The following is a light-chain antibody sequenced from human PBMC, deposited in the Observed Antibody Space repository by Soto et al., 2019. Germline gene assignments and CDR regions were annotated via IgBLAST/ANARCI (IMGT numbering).Light chain of an antibody. J-gene: IGLJ2*01. CDR2: GNN. CDR1: SSNIGAPYD. Sequence: QAVVTQPPSVSGAPGQRVTISCTGSSSNIGAPYDVHWYQQLPGTAPKLLIYGNNNRPSGVPDRFSGSKSGTSASLAITGLQAKDEADYYCQSYENSLSGSVFGGGTKLTVL. CDR3: QSYENSLSGSV. V-gene: IGLV1-40*01.